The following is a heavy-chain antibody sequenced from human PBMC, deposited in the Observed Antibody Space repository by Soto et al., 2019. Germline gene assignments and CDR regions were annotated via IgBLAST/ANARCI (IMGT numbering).Heavy chain of an antibody. V-gene: IGHV4-34*01. D-gene: IGHD2-15*01. J-gene: IGHJ6*02. CDR2: INHSGST. CDR1: GGSFSGYY. CDR3: ASPLGYCSGGSCSPGMDV. Sequence: QVQLQQWGAGLLKPSETLSLTCAVYGGSFSGYYWSWIRQPPGKGLEWIGEINHSGSTNYNPSLKSRVTISVDTSKNQFSLQLSSVTAADTAVYYCASPLGYCSGGSCSPGMDVWGQGTTVTVSS.